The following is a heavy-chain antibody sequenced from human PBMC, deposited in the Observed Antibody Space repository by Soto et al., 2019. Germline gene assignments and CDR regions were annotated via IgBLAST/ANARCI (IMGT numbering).Heavy chain of an antibody. J-gene: IGHJ4*02. CDR1: GFTFSYSW. Sequence: GGSLRLSCAASGFTFSYSWMGWVRQAPGEGLEWVATINQDGSEKYYVASVKGRFTISRDNAKNSLYLQMNSLRAEDTAVYYCATLARASTQEPWGQGTLVTVSS. CDR2: INQDGSEK. CDR3: ATLARASTQEP. V-gene: IGHV3-7*01. D-gene: IGHD2-2*01.